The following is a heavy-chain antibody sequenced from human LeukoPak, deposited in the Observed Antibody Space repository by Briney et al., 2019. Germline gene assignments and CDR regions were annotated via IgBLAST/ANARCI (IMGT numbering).Heavy chain of an antibody. CDR1: GFTFSSYA. V-gene: IGHV3-23*01. J-gene: IGHJ4*02. Sequence: GGSLRLSCAASGFTFSSYAISWVRQAPGKGLEWVSAISGSGGSTYYADSVKGRFTISRDNSKNTLDLQVDSLRAEDTAVYYCAKAFYYYDSSGSLDYWGQGTLITVSS. CDR3: AKAFYYYDSSGSLDY. CDR2: ISGSGGST. D-gene: IGHD3-22*01.